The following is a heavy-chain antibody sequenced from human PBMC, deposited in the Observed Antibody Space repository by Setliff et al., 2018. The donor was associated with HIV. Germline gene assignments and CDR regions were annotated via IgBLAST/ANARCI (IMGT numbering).Heavy chain of an antibody. CDR3: ARGLSFYDPGGFDY. V-gene: IGHV4-61*02. Sequence: SETLSLTCTVSGGSISSGNYYWSWIRQPAGKALEWIGRIYTSGSTNYNPSLKSRVTISVDTSKNQFSLKLSSVTAADTAVYYCARGLSFYDPGGFDYWGQGTLVTVSS. J-gene: IGHJ4*02. CDR1: GGSISSGNYY. D-gene: IGHD3-22*01. CDR2: IYTSGST.